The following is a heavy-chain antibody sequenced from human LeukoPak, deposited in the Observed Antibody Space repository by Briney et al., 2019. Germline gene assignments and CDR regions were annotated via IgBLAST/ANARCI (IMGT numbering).Heavy chain of an antibody. CDR2: ISDDGTKE. CDR1: GFTFSSYA. CDR3: ARSSGWYG. J-gene: IGHJ4*02. D-gene: IGHD6-19*01. Sequence: GGSLRLSCTASGFTFSSYAMHWVRRAPGKGLEWVAVISDDGTKEYYADSVKGRFTISRDNSRNTVYTSKSTLFLQMNSLRPEDTAVYYCARSSGWYGWGQGTLVTVSS. V-gene: IGHV3-30*19.